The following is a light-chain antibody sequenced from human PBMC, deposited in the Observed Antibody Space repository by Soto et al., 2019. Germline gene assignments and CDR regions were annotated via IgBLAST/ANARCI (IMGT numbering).Light chain of an antibody. CDR3: SSYTSSSTLV. V-gene: IGLV2-14*01. CDR1: SSDIGASNY. Sequence: QSVLTQPASVSGSPGQSITISCSGTSSDIGASNYVSWYQQRPGKAPRLLIYEATDRPSGISSRFSASKSGNTASLTISGLQTEDEAHYYCSSYTSSSTLVFGTGTKLTVL. CDR2: EAT. J-gene: IGLJ1*01.